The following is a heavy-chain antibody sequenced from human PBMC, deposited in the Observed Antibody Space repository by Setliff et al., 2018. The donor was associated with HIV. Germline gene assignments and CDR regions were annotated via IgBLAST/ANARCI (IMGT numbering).Heavy chain of an antibody. D-gene: IGHD6-13*01. V-gene: IGHV1-18*01. Sequence: ASVKVSCKASGYTFASYGISWVRQAPGQGLEWMGWINAYNGNTHYAQKLQGRITMTTDTSTSTAYMELRSLRSDDTAVYYCARDAARRAAADTPVWFDPWGQGTLVTVSS. CDR2: INAYNGNT. J-gene: IGHJ5*02. CDR3: ARDAARRAAADTPVWFDP. CDR1: GYTFASYG.